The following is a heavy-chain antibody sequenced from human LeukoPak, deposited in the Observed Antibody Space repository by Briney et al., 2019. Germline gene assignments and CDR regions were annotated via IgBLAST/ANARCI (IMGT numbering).Heavy chain of an antibody. J-gene: IGHJ4*02. V-gene: IGHV3-64D*06. Sequence: GGSLRLSCSASGFTFSNYGIHWARQAPGKGLEYVSGITGNGGSTYYADSVKGRFTISRDNSKNTLYLQMSSLRAEDTAVYFCVNDYCGADCHLWGQGTLVTVSS. D-gene: IGHD2-21*02. CDR2: ITGNGGST. CDR1: GFTFSNYG. CDR3: VNDYCGADCHL.